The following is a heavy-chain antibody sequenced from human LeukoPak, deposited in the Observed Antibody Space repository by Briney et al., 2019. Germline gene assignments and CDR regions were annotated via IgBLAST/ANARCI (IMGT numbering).Heavy chain of an antibody. Sequence: SETLSLTCAVYGGSFSGYYWSWIRQPPGKGLEWIGEINHSGSTNYNPSLKSRVTISVDTSKNQFSLKLSSVTAADTAVYYCATIPMVRGILDYYFDYWGQGTLVSVSS. J-gene: IGHJ4*02. CDR2: INHSGST. CDR1: GGSFSGYY. D-gene: IGHD3-10*01. V-gene: IGHV4-34*01. CDR3: ATIPMVRGILDYYFDY.